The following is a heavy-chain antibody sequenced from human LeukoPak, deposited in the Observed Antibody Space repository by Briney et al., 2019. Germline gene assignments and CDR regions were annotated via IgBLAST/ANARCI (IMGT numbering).Heavy chain of an antibody. Sequence: GGSLRLSCAASGFTFSSYGMHWVRQGPGKGLEWVAFIWYDGTDKNYADSVKGRFTISRDNSKNTLYLQMNSLRAEDTAVYYCARSGSTYYYGMDVWGQGTTVTVSS. J-gene: IGHJ6*02. CDR3: ARSGSTYYYGMDV. CDR1: GFTFSSYG. V-gene: IGHV3-33*01. D-gene: IGHD3-10*01. CDR2: IWYDGTDK.